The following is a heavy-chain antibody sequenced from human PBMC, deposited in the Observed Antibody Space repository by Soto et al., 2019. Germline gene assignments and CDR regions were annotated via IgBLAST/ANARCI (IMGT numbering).Heavy chain of an antibody. D-gene: IGHD3-3*01. J-gene: IGHJ6*03. CDR1: GFTFSSYS. Sequence: EVQLVESGGGLVQPGGSLRLSCAASGFTFSSYSMNWVRQAPGKGLEWVSYISSSSSSIYYADSVKGRFTISRDNAKNSPDLKMNSLRAEDTAVYYCARSLNDFWSGYPVYYYYYYYMDVWGKGTTVTVSS. CDR2: ISSSSSSI. CDR3: ARSLNDFWSGYPVYYYYYYYMDV. V-gene: IGHV3-48*01.